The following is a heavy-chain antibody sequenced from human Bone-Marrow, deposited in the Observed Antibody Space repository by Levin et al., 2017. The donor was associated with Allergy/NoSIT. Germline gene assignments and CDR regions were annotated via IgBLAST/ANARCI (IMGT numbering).Heavy chain of an antibody. J-gene: IGHJ3*01. Sequence: QTGGSLRLSCDASGFTLTEYAMSWVRQAPGKGLEWVSVITGGGFNTYYGDSVKGRFTVSRDISKNTLYLELNSLRAEDTAVYYCAKKQGGTSGFSFDVWGQGTMVTVSS. CDR2: ITGGGFNT. D-gene: IGHD1-1*01. CDR3: AKKQGGTSGFSFDV. V-gene: IGHV3-23*01. CDR1: GFTLTEYA.